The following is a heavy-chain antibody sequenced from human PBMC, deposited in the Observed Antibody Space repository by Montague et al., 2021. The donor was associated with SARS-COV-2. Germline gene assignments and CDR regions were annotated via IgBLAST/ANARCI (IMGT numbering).Heavy chain of an antibody. D-gene: IGHD2-2*01. Sequence: VKPTQTLTLTCTFSGFSLSTSGMCVSWIRQPPGKALEWLAGIDWEDDKSYTTSLKTRPTISKDTSKNQVVLTMTNMDPVETATYYCARMPDQVWLDSGGQGILVTVSS. CDR1: GFSLSTSGMC. V-gene: IGHV2-70*11. J-gene: IGHJ5*01. CDR2: IDWEDDK. CDR3: ARMPDQVWLDS.